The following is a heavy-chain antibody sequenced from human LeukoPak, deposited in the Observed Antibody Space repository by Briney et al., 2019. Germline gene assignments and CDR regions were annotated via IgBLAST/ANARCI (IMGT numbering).Heavy chain of an antibody. CDR2: INPNSGGT. CDR1: GYTFTRYY. D-gene: IGHD5-24*01. Sequence: ASVKVSCKASGYTFTRYYMHWVRQAPGQGLEWMGWINPNSGGTNYAQKFQGRVTMTRDTSISTAYMELSRLRSDDTAVYYCARTVEMATIIAFDIWGQGTMVTVSS. J-gene: IGHJ3*02. V-gene: IGHV1-2*02. CDR3: ARTVEMATIIAFDI.